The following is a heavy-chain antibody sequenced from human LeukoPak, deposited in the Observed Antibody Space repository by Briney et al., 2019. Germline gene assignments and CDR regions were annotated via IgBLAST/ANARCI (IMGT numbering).Heavy chain of an antibody. V-gene: IGHV4-34*01. CDR1: GGSFSGYY. CDR3: ARGSPPSFIDY. CDR2: INHSGST. J-gene: IGHJ4*02. Sequence: SETLSLTCAVYGGSFSGYYWSWIRQPPGKGLEWIGEINHSGSTNYNPSLKSRVTISVDTSKNQFSLKLSSVTAADTAVYYCARGSPPSFIDYWGQGTLVTVSS.